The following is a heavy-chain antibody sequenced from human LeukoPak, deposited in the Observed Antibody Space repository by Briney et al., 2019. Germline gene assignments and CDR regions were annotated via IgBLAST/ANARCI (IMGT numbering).Heavy chain of an antibody. V-gene: IGHV1-46*01. D-gene: IGHD3-10*01. CDR3: ARDYYGSGIRTHDAFDI. CDR2: INPSGGST. CDR1: GYTFTSYY. J-gene: IGHJ3*02. Sequence: ASVKVSCKASGYTFTSYYMHWVRQAPGQGLEWMGIINPSGGSTSYAQKFQGRVTMTRDTSTSTVYMELSSLRSEDTAVYYCARDYYGSGIRTHDAFDIWGQGTMVTVSS.